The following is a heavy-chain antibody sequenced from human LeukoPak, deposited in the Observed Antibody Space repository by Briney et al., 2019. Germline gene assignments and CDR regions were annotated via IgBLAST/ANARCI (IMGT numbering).Heavy chain of an antibody. Sequence: PSETLSLTCAVYGGSFSGYYWSWIRQPPGKGLEWIGEINHSGSTNYNPSLKGRVTISVDTSKNQFSLKLSSVTAADTAVYYCARLTRRSGNYFENWGQGTLVTVSS. CDR1: GGSFSGYY. D-gene: IGHD1-1*01. V-gene: IGHV4-34*01. CDR3: ARLTRRSGNYFEN. CDR2: INHSGST. J-gene: IGHJ4*02.